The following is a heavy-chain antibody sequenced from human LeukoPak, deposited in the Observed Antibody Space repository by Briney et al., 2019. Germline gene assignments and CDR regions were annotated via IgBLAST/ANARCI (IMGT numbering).Heavy chain of an antibody. CDR2: IKQDGSEK. J-gene: IGHJ4*02. CDR3: AKATLLTYYYDSSGVGY. Sequence: GGSLRLSCAASGFTFSSYWMSWVRQAPGKGLEWVANIKQDGSEKYYVDSVKGRFTISRDNAKNSLYLQMNSLRAEDTAVYYCAKATLLTYYYDSSGVGYWGQGTLVTVSS. D-gene: IGHD3-22*01. V-gene: IGHV3-7*01. CDR1: GFTFSSYW.